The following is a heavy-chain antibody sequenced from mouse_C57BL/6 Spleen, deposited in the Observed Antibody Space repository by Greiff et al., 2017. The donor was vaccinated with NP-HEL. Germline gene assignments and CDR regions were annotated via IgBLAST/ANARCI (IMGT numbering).Heavy chain of an antibody. CDR2: FYPGSGSI. CDR3: ARHEEGGYDYYAMDY. Sequence: QVHVKQSGAELVKPGASVKLSCKASGYTFTEYTIHWVKQRSGQGLEWIGWFYPGSGSIKYNEKFKDKATLTADKSSSTVYMELSRLTSEDSAVYFCARHEEGGYDYYAMDYWGQGTSVTVSS. J-gene: IGHJ4*01. D-gene: IGHD2-10*02. CDR1: GYTFTEYT. V-gene: IGHV1-62-2*01.